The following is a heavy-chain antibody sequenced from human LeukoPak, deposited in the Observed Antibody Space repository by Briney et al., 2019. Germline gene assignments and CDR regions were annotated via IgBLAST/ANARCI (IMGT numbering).Heavy chain of an antibody. Sequence: PGGSLRLSCAASGFTFTNAWMNWVRQAPGKGLEWVGRIKSKADGETIDYGAPGKGRLTFSRHDLKNMLYLQMNSLKSEDTAVYYCSTLTSRGLSDSWGQGTLVTVSS. V-gene: IGHV3-15*07. CDR2: IKSKADGETI. CDR3: STLTSRGLSDS. CDR1: GFTFTNAW. J-gene: IGHJ4*02. D-gene: IGHD1-20*01.